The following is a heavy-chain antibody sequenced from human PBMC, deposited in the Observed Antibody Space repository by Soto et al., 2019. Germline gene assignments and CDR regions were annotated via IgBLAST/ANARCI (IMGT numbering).Heavy chain of an antibody. J-gene: IGHJ5*01. CDR2: IDSIGTT. D-gene: IGHD3-16*01. CDR1: GASISSSSYH. CDR3: ARRPNTFGGWFDS. V-gene: IGHV4-39*01. Sequence: QVQLQESGPGLVKPSETLALTCTVSGASISSSSYHWGWIRQPPGKGLEWIGTIDSIGTTFYNASLNSRVTISADTSKNRFSRRLRAVTAADTALYFCARRPNTFGGWFDSWGQGALVTVSS.